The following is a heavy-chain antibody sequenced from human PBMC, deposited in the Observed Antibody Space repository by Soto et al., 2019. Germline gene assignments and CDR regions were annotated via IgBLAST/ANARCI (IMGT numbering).Heavy chain of an antibody. CDR3: AREYGSGSA. CDR1: GFTFSSYG. Sequence: QVQLVESGGGVVRPGRSLRLSCAPSGFTFSSYGMHWARRAPGKGLEWVAVISYDGRNKNYADSVKGRFTISRDNSKNTLYLQMNSLRAEDTAVYYCAREYGSGSAWGQGTLVTVSS. D-gene: IGHD3-10*01. J-gene: IGHJ5*02. V-gene: IGHV3-30*03. CDR2: ISYDGRNK.